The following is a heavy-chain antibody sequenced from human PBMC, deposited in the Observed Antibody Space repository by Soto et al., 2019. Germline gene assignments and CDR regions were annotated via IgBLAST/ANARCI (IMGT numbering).Heavy chain of an antibody. CDR2: IYYSGST. V-gene: IGHV4-30-4*01. Sequence: SETLSLTCTVSGGSISSGDYYWSWIRQPPGKGLEWIGYIYYSGSTYYNTSLKSRVTISVDTSKNQFSLKLSSVTAADTAVYYCASSFYDILTGYYTEIDYWGQGTLVTVSS. CDR3: ASSFYDILTGYYTEIDY. CDR1: GGSISSGDYY. D-gene: IGHD3-9*01. J-gene: IGHJ4*02.